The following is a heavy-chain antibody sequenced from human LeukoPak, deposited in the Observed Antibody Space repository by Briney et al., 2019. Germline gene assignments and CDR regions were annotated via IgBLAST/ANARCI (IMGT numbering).Heavy chain of an antibody. Sequence: SETLSLTCTVSGGSISAYYWSWIRQPPGKGLEWIGSMYYSANTYYNPSLKSRVTISIDTSTNQFSLKLTSVTAADTAVYYCARGSPSRLGDLSLYRDFDHRGQGTLVTVSS. CDR3: ARGSPSRLGDLSLYRDFDH. V-gene: IGHV4-59*01. D-gene: IGHD3-16*02. CDR1: GGSISAYY. J-gene: IGHJ4*02. CDR2: MYYSANT.